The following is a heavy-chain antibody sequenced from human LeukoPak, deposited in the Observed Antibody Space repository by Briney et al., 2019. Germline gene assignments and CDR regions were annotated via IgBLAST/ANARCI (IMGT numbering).Heavy chain of an antibody. CDR3: ARDPAPYSSSWYVNWFDP. V-gene: IGHV3-48*03. CDR2: ISSSGSTI. CDR1: GFTFSSYE. J-gene: IGHJ5*02. Sequence: GGSLRLSCAASGFTFSSYEMNWVRQAPWKGLEWVSYISSSGSTIYYADSVKGRFTISRDNAKNSLYLQMNSPRAEDTAVYYCARDPAPYSSSWYVNWFDPWGQGTLVTVSS. D-gene: IGHD6-13*01.